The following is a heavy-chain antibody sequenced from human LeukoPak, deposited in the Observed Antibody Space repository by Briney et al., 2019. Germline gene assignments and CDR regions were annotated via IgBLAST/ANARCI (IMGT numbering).Heavy chain of an antibody. V-gene: IGHV6-1*01. J-gene: IGHJ4*02. CDR3: ARSQTGGTFDH. Sequence: SQTLSLTCAISGDSVSSNSVTWNWIRQSPSRGLEWLGRTYYRSTWYNDYAVSVRGRITVNPDTSKNQFSLHLNSVTPEDTAVYYCARSQTGGTFDHWGQGALVTVSS. CDR2: TYYRSTWYN. D-gene: IGHD1-26*01. CDR1: GDSVSSNSVT.